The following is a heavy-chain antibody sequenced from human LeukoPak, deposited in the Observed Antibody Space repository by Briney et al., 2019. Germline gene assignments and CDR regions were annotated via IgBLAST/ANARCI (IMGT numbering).Heavy chain of an antibody. J-gene: IGHJ5*02. CDR1: GFTFSSYA. CDR2: ISGSGGST. V-gene: IGHV3-23*01. D-gene: IGHD2-2*01. Sequence: GGSLRLSCAASGFTFSSYAMSWVRQAPGKGLEWVSAISGSGGSTYYAESVKGRFTISRDNSKNTLYLQMNSLRAEDTAVYYCAMRGQDIVVVPADDKFDPWGQGTLVTVSS. CDR3: AMRGQDIVVVPADDKFDP.